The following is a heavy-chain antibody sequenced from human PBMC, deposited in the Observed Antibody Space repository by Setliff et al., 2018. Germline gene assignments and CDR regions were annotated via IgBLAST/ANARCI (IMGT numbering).Heavy chain of an antibody. CDR1: GDSMRTNY. CDR2: IHYSGSS. V-gene: IGHV4-59*08. Sequence: PSETLSLTCTVSGDSMRTNYWTWIRQSPGKGLGWIGYIHYSGSSTYNPSLKSRVTISVDTSKNQFSLKLTSVTAADTAQYYCARRFTVSRGVDCFDLWGQGAQVTVSS. D-gene: IGHD3-10*01. J-gene: IGHJ4*02. CDR3: ARRFTVSRGVDCFDL.